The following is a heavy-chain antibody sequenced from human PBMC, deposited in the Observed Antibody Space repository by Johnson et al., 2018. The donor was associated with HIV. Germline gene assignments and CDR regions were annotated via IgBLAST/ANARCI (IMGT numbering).Heavy chain of an antibody. CDR1: GFIFSSYG. D-gene: IGHD1-26*01. Sequence: QVQLVESGGGVVQPGRSLRLSCAASGFIFSSYGMHWVRQAPGKGLEWVAVISYAGTNKYYADPVKGRFTISRDDSKNTLNLQMNSLRAEDTAVYYCAKVCYSGSYLDVFDIWGLGTMVTVSS. CDR2: ISYAGTNK. J-gene: IGHJ3*02. V-gene: IGHV3-30*18. CDR3: AKVCYSGSYLDVFDI.